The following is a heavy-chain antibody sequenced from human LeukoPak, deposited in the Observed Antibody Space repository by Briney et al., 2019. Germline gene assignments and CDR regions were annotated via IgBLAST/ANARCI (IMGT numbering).Heavy chain of an antibody. D-gene: IGHD4-17*01. CDR2: IYHSGTT. J-gene: IGHJ4*02. CDR1: GAFITNSHW. CDR3: ATYFYGEYGSYYFDY. V-gene: IGHV4-4*02. Sequence: ASETLSLTCAVSGAFITNSHWWSWARPPPGKGLEWIGEIYHSGTTNYNPSLKSRVTMLVDKSKNQFSLKLSSVTAADTAVYYCATYFYGEYGSYYFDYWGQGTLVTVSS.